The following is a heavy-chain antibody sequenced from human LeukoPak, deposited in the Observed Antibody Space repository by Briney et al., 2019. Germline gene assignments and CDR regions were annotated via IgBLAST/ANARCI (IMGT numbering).Heavy chain of an antibody. D-gene: IGHD2-2*01. CDR1: SGSFSGSY. Sequence: SETLSLTCAVYSGSFSGSYWGWIRQPPGKGLEWIGEINDIGSINYNPSLKSRVTISVDTSKNQFSLRLSSVTAADTAVYYCVRTQRVFGAVPAAIRRGWFDPWGQGTLVTVSS. CDR3: VRTQRVFGAVPAAIRRGWFDP. V-gene: IGHV4-34*01. J-gene: IGHJ5*02. CDR2: INDIGSI.